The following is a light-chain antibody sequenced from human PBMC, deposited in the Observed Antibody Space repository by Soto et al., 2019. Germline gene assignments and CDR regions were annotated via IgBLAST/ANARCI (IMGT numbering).Light chain of an antibody. CDR1: SSDVGGYNY. Sequence: QSALTQPASVSGSPGQSITISCTGTSSDVGGYNYVSWCQQHPGKAPKLMIYDVSNRPSGVSNRFSGSKSGNTASLTISGLQAEDEADYYCSSYTSSSPNVVFGGGTKVTVL. J-gene: IGLJ2*01. CDR2: DVS. CDR3: SSYTSSSPNVV. V-gene: IGLV2-14*01.